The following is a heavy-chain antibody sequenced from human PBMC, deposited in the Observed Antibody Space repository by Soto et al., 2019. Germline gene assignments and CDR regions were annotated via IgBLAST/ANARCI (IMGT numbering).Heavy chain of an antibody. CDR2: ITQDGSEK. Sequence: GGSLRLSCAASGFTFSSYRMSWVRQAPGKGLEWVANITQDGSEKYYVDSVKGRFTISRDNAKNSLYLQMNSLRAEDTAVYYCERGKQLRSSASYYGMDVWGQGTTVTVSS. D-gene: IGHD6-6*01. J-gene: IGHJ6*02. V-gene: IGHV3-7*03. CDR1: GFTFSSYR. CDR3: ERGKQLRSSASYYGMDV.